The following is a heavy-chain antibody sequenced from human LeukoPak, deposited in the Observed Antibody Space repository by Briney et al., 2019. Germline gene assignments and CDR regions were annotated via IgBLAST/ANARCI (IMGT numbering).Heavy chain of an antibody. Sequence: ASVKVSCKASGYTFTGYYMHWVRQAPGQGLEWMGWINPNSGGTNYAQKFQGRVTMTRDTSISTAYMELSRLRSDDTAVYYCASGIFYDILTGYGNAFDIWGQGTMVTVSS. CDR1: GYTFTGYY. CDR2: INPNSGGT. D-gene: IGHD3-9*01. V-gene: IGHV1-2*02. J-gene: IGHJ3*02. CDR3: ASGIFYDILTGYGNAFDI.